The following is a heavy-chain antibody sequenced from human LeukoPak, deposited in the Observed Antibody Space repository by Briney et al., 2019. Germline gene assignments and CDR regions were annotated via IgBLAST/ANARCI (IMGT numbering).Heavy chain of an antibody. CDR1: GFTFSSYW. D-gene: IGHD3-22*01. CDR2: INSDGSST. CDR3: ARSLGSSGYQDY. Sequence: QPGGSLRLSCAASGFTFSSYWMDWVRQAPGKGLVWVSRINSDGSSTSYADSVKGRFTISRDNAKNTVYLEMNSLRVEDTAVYYCARSLGSSGYQDYWGQGTLVTVSS. V-gene: IGHV3-74*01. J-gene: IGHJ4*02.